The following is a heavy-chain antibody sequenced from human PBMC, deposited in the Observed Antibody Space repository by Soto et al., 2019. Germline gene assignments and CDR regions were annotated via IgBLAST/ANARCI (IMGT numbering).Heavy chain of an antibody. CDR3: ARQQYDFWSGFSRAWFDH. J-gene: IGHJ5*02. CDR1: GGSISSSSYY. Sequence: SETLSLTCTVSGGSISSSSYYWGWIRQPPGKGLEWIGSIYYSGSTYYNPSLKSRVTISVDTSKNQFSLKLSSVTAADTAVYYCARQQYDFWSGFSRAWFDHWGQGTLVTVSS. CDR2: IYYSGST. V-gene: IGHV4-39*01. D-gene: IGHD3-3*01.